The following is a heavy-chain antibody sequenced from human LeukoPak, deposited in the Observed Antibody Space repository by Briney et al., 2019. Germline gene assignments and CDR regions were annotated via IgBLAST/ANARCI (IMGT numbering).Heavy chain of an antibody. J-gene: IGHJ5*02. CDR1: GFTFDDYA. D-gene: IGHD5-24*01. CDR2: ISWNSGSI. CDR3: ARDNSVRDEAWWFNP. V-gene: IGHV3-9*01. Sequence: GGSLRLSCAASGFTFDDYAMHWVRQAPGKGLEWVSGISWNSGSIGYADSVKGRFTISRDNAKNSLYLQMNSLRAEDTAVYYCARDNSVRDEAWWFNPWGQGTLVTVSS.